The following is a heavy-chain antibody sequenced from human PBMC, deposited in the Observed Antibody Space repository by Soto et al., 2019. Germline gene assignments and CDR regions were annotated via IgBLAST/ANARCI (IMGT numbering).Heavy chain of an antibody. D-gene: IGHD6-19*01. CDR1: GGSISSGDYY. V-gene: IGHV4-30-4*08. CDR3: ARAGDSSGPVALGY. Sequence: SETLSLTCTVSGGSISSGDYYWSWIRQHPGKGLEWIGYIYHSGSTYYNPSLKSRVTISVDRSKNQFSLKLSSVTAADTAVYYCARAGDSSGPVALGYWGQGTLVTVSS. J-gene: IGHJ4*02. CDR2: IYHSGST.